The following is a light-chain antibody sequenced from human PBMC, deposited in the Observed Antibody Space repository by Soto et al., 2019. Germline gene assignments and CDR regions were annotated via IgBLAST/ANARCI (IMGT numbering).Light chain of an antibody. CDR3: XQYXSSPYT. CDR2: GAS. Sequence: EIVLTQSPGTLSLSPGERATLSCRASQSVSSSYLAWYQQKPGQAPRLLIYGASSRATGIXDRXXXSXXGXXXXXXXXXXEPEXFAVYYCXQYXSSPYTFGQGTXLEXK. CDR1: QSVSSSY. V-gene: IGKV3-20*01. J-gene: IGKJ2*01.